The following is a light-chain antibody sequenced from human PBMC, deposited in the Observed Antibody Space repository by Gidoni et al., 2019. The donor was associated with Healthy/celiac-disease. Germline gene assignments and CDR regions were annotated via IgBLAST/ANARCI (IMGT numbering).Light chain of an antibody. V-gene: IGKV3-11*01. CDR1: QSVSSY. J-gene: IGKJ3*01. Sequence: EIVLTPSPATLSVSPGERATLHCRASQSVSSYLAWYQQKPGKAPRLRIYDASNRATGIPARFSGSGSGTDFTLTISSLEPEDFAVYDCQQRSNLPVTFGPXTKVDIK. CDR2: DAS. CDR3: QQRSNLPVT.